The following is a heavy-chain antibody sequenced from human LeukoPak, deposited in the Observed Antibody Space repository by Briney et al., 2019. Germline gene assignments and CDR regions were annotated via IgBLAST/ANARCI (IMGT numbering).Heavy chain of an antibody. V-gene: IGHV1-69*05. Sequence: GASVKVSCKASGGTFSSYAISWVRQAPGQGLEWMGGIIPIFGTANYAQKFQGRVTITTDESTSTAYMELSSLRSEDTAVYYCASGIFGVVMPPAYYMGVWGKGTTVTVSS. J-gene: IGHJ6*03. CDR3: ASGIFGVVMPPAYYMGV. D-gene: IGHD3-3*01. CDR2: IIPIFGTA. CDR1: GGTFSSYA.